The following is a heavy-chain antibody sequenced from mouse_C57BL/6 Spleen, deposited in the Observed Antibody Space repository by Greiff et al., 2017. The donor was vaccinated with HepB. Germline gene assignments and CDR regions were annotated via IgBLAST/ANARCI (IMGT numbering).Heavy chain of an antibody. CDR2: INPGSGGT. CDR3: ARDYYGSSSYFDY. J-gene: IGHJ2*01. V-gene: IGHV1-54*01. CDR1: GYAFTNYL. D-gene: IGHD1-1*01. Sequence: VQLQQSGAELVRPGTSVKVSCKASGYAFTNYLIEWVKQRPGQGLEWIGVINPGSGGTNYNEKFKGKATLTADKSSSTAYMQLSSLTSEDSAVYVCARDYYGSSSYFDYWGQGTTRTVSS.